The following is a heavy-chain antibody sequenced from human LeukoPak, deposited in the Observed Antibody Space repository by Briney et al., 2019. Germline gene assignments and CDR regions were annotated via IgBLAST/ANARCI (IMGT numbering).Heavy chain of an antibody. CDR2: INHSGST. V-gene: IGHV4-34*01. Sequence: PSETLSLTCAVYGGSFSGYYWSWIRQPPGKGLEWIGEINHSGSTNYNPSLKSRVTISVGTSKNQFSLKLSSVTAADTAVYYCARRLLWFGDLDYWGQGTLVTVSS. CDR3: ARRLLWFGDLDY. CDR1: GGSFSGYY. D-gene: IGHD3-10*01. J-gene: IGHJ4*02.